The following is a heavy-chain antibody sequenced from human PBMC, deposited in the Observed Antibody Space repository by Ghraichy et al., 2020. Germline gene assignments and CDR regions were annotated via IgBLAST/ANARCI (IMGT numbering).Heavy chain of an antibody. CDR2: IKDDGSEK. J-gene: IGHJ4*02. CDR1: GFTFSSYW. Sequence: GGSLRLSCAASGFTFSSYWMNWVRQAPGKGLEWVANIKDDGSEKYYVDSVKGRFTISRDNAKKSLYLQMDSLRAEDTAVYYCARDTDCTHDYWGQGTLVTVSS. V-gene: IGHV3-7*01. CDR3: ARDTDCTHDY. D-gene: IGHD2-21*02.